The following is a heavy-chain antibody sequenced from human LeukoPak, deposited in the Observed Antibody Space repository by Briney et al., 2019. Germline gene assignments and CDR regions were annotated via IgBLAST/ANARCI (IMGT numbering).Heavy chain of an antibody. CDR2: ISAYNGNT. J-gene: IGHJ4*02. D-gene: IGHD6-13*01. V-gene: IGHV1-18*01. Sequence: GASVKVSCKASGYAFTNYGITWVRQAPGQGLEWMGWISAYNGNTNYAQKLQGRVTMTTDTSTSTAYMELRSLRSDDTAVYYCARSGDSSSWYALDYWGQGTLSPSPQ. CDR1: GYAFTNYG. CDR3: ARSGDSSSWYALDY.